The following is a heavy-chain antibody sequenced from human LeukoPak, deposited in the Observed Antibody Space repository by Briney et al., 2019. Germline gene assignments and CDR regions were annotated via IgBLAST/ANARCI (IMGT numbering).Heavy chain of an antibody. D-gene: IGHD2-15*01. CDR2: IYYSGST. CDR3: ARQGVVVVAATRYYYYYGMDV. CDR1: GGSISSYY. J-gene: IGHJ6*02. V-gene: IGHV4-59*08. Sequence: PSETLSLTCTVSGGSISSYYWSWIRQPPGKGLEWIGYIYYSGSTNYNPSLKSRVTISVDMSKNQFPLKLSSVTAADTAVYYCARQGVVVVAATRYYYYYGMDVWGQGTTVTVSS.